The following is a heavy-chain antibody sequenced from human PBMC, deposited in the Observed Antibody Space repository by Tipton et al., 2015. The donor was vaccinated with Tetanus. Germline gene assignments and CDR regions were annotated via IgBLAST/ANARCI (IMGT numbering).Heavy chain of an antibody. CDR3: ARANNDYPKKGPFDY. CDR1: GGSISSHY. CDR2: VYHSGST. D-gene: IGHD5-12*01. Sequence: LRLSCTVSGGSISSHYWTWIRQPPGKELEWVGYVYHSGSTNYHPSLKSRLTISVDTSKNQFSLNLRSVITADTAVYYCARANNDYPKKGPFDYWGQGILVTVSS. J-gene: IGHJ4*02. V-gene: IGHV4-59*11.